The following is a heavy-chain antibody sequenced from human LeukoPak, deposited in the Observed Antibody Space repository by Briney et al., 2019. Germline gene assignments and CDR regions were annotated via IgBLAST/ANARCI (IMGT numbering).Heavy chain of an antibody. J-gene: IGHJ6*02. CDR3: STWAFYHGLDV. Sequence: HTGGSLRLSCAASGFAFADYAMHWVRHIPGKGLECVAHIHADGGRTFYADSVKGRFTVSRDNGKNSLFLQMDSLTSDDTALYYCSTWAFYHGLDVWGQGATVIVSS. V-gene: IGHV3-43*02. CDR2: IHADGGRT. D-gene: IGHD2/OR15-2a*01. CDR1: GFAFADYA.